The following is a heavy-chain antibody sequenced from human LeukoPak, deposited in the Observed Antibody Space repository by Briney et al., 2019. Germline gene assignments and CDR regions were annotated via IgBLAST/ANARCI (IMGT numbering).Heavy chain of an antibody. D-gene: IGHD3-22*01. CDR3: AKGSQDSSGYYYWLDY. Sequence: PGGSLRLSCAASGFTFSSYAMSWVRQAPGKGLEWVSAISGSGGSTYYADSVKGRFTISRDNSKNTLYLQMNSLRVEDTAVYNCAKGSQDSSGYYYWLDYWGQGTLVTVSS. CDR1: GFTFSSYA. J-gene: IGHJ4*02. V-gene: IGHV3-23*01. CDR2: ISGSGGST.